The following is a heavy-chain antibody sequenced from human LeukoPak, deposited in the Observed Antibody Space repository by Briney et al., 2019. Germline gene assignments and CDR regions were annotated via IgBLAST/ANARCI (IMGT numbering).Heavy chain of an antibody. V-gene: IGHV3-48*01. CDR2: ISSSSSTI. Sequence: GGSLRLSCAASGFTFSSYSMNWVRQAPGEGLEWVSYISSSSSTIYYADSVKGRFTISRDNAKNSLYLQMNSLRAEDTAVYYCARDPDGGGFDYWGQGTLVTVSS. J-gene: IGHJ4*02. CDR3: ARDPDGGGFDY. D-gene: IGHD3-16*01. CDR1: GFTFSSYS.